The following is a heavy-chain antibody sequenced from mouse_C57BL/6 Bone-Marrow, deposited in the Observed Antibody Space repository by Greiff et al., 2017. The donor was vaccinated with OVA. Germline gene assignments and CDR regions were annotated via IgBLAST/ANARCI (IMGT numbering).Heavy chain of an antibody. D-gene: IGHD2-10*02. Sequence: EVHLVESGGGLVKPGGSLKLSCAASGFTFSSYAMSWVRQTPEKRLEWVATISDGGSYTYYPDNVKGRFTISRDNAKNNLYLQMSHLKSEDTAMYCCARDWSIFAYWGQGTLVTVSA. CDR1: GFTFSSYA. V-gene: IGHV5-4*01. CDR3: ARDWSIFAY. CDR2: ISDGGSYT. J-gene: IGHJ3*01.